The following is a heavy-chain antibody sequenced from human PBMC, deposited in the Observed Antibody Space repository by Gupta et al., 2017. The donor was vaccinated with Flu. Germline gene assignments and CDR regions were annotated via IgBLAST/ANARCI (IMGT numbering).Heavy chain of an antibody. J-gene: IGHJ5*02. D-gene: IGHD3-3*01. V-gene: IGHV3-11*01. CDR1: GFTFRDYY. CDR2: ISSSGSTI. CDR3: ARDEKRITIFGVVTVVDP. Sequence: QVQLVESGGGLVKPGGSLRLSCAASGFTFRDYYMSWIRQAPGKGLEWVSYISSSGSTIYYADSVKGRFTISRDNAKNSLYLQMNSLRAEDTAVYYCARDEKRITIFGVVTVVDPWGQGTLVTVSS.